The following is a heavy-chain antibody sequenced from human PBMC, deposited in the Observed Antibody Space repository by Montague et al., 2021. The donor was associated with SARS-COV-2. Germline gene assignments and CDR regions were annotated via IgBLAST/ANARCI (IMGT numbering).Heavy chain of an antibody. D-gene: IGHD5-24*01. CDR2: IYYRGST. CDR1: GGSINSDY. Sequence: SKTLSLTCTVSGGSINSDYWSWIRQPPGKGLEWIGYIYYRGSTNYNPSLKSRVTISVDTSKNQFSLKLISVTAADTAVYYCAREDRWNWFDPWGQGILVTVSS. V-gene: IGHV4-59*01. CDR3: AREDRWNWFDP. J-gene: IGHJ5*02.